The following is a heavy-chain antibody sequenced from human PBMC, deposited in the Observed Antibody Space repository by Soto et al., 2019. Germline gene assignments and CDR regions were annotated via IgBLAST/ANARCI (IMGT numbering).Heavy chain of an antibody. CDR1: GFTFSSYA. Sequence: GGSLRLSCAASGFTFSSYAMHWVRQAPGKGLEWVAVMSYDGSNKFYADSVKGRFSISRDNSKNTLYLQMNSLRAEDTAVYYCARERVSGGGSGYYHYVMDFWGQGTTVIVSS. V-gene: IGHV3-30-3*01. CDR2: MSYDGSNK. J-gene: IGHJ6*02. CDR3: ARERVSGGGSGYYHYVMDF. D-gene: IGHD1-26*01.